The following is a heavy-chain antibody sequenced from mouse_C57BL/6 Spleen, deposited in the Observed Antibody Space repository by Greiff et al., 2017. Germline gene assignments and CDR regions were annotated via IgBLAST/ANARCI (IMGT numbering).Heavy chain of an antibody. CDR2: IHPNSGST. J-gene: IGHJ4*01. Sequence: QVQLPQPGAELVKPGASVKLSCKASGYTFTRYRMHWVKQRTGQGLEWIGMIHPNSGSTNYNEKFKSKATLTVDKSSSTAYMQLSSLTSEDSAVYYCAEGITHYYAMDYWGQGTSVTVSS. CDR1: GYTFTRYR. V-gene: IGHV1-64*01. CDR3: AEGITHYYAMDY. D-gene: IGHD2-4*01.